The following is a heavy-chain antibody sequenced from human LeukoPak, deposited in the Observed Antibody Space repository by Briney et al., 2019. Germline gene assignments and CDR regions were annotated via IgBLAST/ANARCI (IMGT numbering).Heavy chain of an antibody. Sequence: GESLKISCKGSGYSFTSYWIGWVRQMPGKGLEWMGIIYPGDSDTRYSPSFQGQVTISADKSISTAYLQWSSLQASDTAMYYCARLPYYDIWRNWFDPWGQGTLVTVSS. V-gene: IGHV5-51*01. J-gene: IGHJ5*02. CDR1: GYSFTSYW. CDR2: IYPGDSDT. CDR3: ARLPYYDIWRNWFDP. D-gene: IGHD3-9*01.